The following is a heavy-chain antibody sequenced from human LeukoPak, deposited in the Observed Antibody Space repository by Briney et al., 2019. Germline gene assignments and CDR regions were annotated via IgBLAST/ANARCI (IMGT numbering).Heavy chain of an antibody. Sequence: ASVKVSCKASGGTFSSYAISWVRQAPGQGLEWMGRIIPILGIANYAQKFQGRVTITADKSTSTAYMELSSLRSEDTAVYYCAREASPPNWFDPWGQGTLATVSS. CDR3: AREASPPNWFDP. J-gene: IGHJ5*02. CDR1: GGTFSSYA. V-gene: IGHV1-69*04. CDR2: IIPILGIA.